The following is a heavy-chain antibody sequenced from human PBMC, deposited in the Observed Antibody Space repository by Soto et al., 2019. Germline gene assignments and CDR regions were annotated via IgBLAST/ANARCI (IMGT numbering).Heavy chain of an antibody. Sequence: PSDTVSLTCAVSCASISTSPYYWAWIRQTPGKGLEWIASIQNTGATYYNPALNSRVSVSIDTSKNQFSLKLSSVTAADAALYFCSRRAPEGFHPWGQGSLVTVSS. CDR2: IQNTGAT. CDR1: CASISTSPYY. V-gene: IGHV4-39*01. J-gene: IGHJ5*02. CDR3: SRRAPEGFHP.